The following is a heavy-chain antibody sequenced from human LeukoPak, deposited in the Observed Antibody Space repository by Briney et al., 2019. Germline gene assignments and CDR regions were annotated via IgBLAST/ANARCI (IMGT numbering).Heavy chain of an antibody. V-gene: IGHV1-18*01. CDR2: ISAYNGNT. D-gene: IGHD4/OR15-4a*01. CDR1: GYTFTSYG. J-gene: IGHJ6*03. CDR3: ARALTYYGAATGDNSYYYYYMDV. Sequence: ASVKVSCKASGYTFTSYGISWVRQAPGQGLEWMGWISAYNGNTDYAQKLQGRVTMTTDTSTSTAYMELRSLRSDDTAVYYCARALTYYGAATGDNSYYYYYMDVWGKGTTVTVSS.